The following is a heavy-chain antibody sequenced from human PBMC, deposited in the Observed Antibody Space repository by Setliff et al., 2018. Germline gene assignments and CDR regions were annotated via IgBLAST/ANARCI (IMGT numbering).Heavy chain of an antibody. CDR1: GGSISNYY. J-gene: IGHJ3*02. V-gene: IGHV4-4*07. CDR3: ARKGISALSGAFDM. CDR2: IYTSGST. D-gene: IGHD1-26*01. Sequence: SETLSLTCTVSGGSISNYYWSWIRQPAGKGLEWIGRIYTSGSTNYNPSLKSRVTMSVDTSKNQFSLKLRSVTAADTAVYYCARKGISALSGAFDMWGQGTMVTVSS.